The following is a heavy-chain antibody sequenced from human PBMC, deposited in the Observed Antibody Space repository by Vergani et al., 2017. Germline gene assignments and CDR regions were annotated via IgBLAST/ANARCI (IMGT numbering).Heavy chain of an antibody. V-gene: IGHV4-34*01. CDR3: ASQPHRIAARAPYYYYKDF. Sequence: QVHLQQWGAGLLKPSETLSLTCAVYGGSFSGYYWSWIRQPPGKGLEWIGEINHSGITNYNPSLKSRVTISVDTSKNQFSLKLSSVTAADTAVYYCASQPHRIAARAPYYYYKDFWGKGTTVTVSS. CDR1: GGSFSGYY. J-gene: IGHJ6*03. CDR2: INHSGIT. D-gene: IGHD6-6*01.